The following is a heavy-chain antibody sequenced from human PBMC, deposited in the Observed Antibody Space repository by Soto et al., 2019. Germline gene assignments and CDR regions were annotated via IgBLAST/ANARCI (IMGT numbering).Heavy chain of an antibody. D-gene: IGHD3-22*01. CDR1: GYSFTSYW. Sequence: PGESLKISRKGSGYSFTSYWISWVRQMPGKGLEWMGRIDPSDSYTNYSPSFQGHVTISADKSISTAYLQWSSLKASDTAMYYCARQRTYYYDSSGFILPDYWGQGTLVTVSS. CDR2: IDPSDSYT. J-gene: IGHJ4*02. V-gene: IGHV5-10-1*01. CDR3: ARQRTYYYDSSGFILPDY.